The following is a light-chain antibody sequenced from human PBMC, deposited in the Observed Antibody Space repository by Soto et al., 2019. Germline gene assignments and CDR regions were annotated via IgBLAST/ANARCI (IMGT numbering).Light chain of an antibody. V-gene: IGKV1-39*01. Sequence: DIQMTQSPFSLSASVGDRVTITCRASQSISNYLNWYQQKPGKAPKLLIYAASSLQSGVPSRFSGSGSWTDFTLTISSLQPEDFATYSCQQSYTTLFTFGPGTNVDI. CDR3: QQSYTTLFT. J-gene: IGKJ3*01. CDR1: QSISNY. CDR2: AAS.